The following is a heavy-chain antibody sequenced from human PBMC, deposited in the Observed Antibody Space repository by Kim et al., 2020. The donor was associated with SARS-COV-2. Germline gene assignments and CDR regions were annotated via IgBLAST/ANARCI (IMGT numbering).Heavy chain of an antibody. Sequence: PGSVKCRFTISRDNSKNIGYRQMDSLRPEDTAVYYCARLQVRRMDAFDIWGQGTMVTVSS. J-gene: IGHJ3*02. V-gene: IGHV3-66*04. D-gene: IGHD2-8*01. CDR3: ARLQVRRMDAFDI.